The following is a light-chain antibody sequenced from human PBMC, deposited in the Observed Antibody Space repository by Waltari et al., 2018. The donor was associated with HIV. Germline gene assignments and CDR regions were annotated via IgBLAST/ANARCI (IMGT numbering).Light chain of an antibody. CDR1: ISDVGAYTY. J-gene: IGLJ2*01. CDR3: SSYAGSSTHVI. Sequence: RSLSGSPGQSIPISCSGTISDVGAYTYVSWYQQHPGKAPKLIVFDVNERPSGVPDRFSGSKSGNTASLTIAGLQAEDEADYYCSSYAGSSTHVIFGGGTKLTVL. V-gene: IGLV2-11*01. CDR2: DVN.